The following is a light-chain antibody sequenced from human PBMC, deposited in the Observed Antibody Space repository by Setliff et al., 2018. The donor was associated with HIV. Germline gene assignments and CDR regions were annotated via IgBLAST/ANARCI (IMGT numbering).Light chain of an antibody. CDR2: AAS. CDR3: QQLKSFPLIT. Sequence: DIQLTQSPSFLSASVGDRVTITCRASQGISRYLAWYQQKPGKAPKLLIYAASTLQGGVPSRFSGSGSGTEFTLTISNLQPEDFATYCQQLKSFPLITFGQGTRLEIK. J-gene: IGKJ5*01. V-gene: IGKV1-9*01. CDR1: QGISRY.